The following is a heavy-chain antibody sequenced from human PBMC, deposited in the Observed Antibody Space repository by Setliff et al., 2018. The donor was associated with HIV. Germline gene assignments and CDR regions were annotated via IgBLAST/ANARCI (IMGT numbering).Heavy chain of an antibody. V-gene: IGHV4-4*07. J-gene: IGHJ4*02. CDR2: IYISGST. CDR3: ARHLLRGYIYIVFDY. Sequence: PSETLSLTCTVSGGSISSYYWSWIRQPAGKGLEWIGHIYISGSTNYNPSFNSRVTMSVDTSKNHFSLKLRSVTAADTAVYYCARHLLRGYIYIVFDYWGQGTLVTVSS. CDR1: GGSISSYY. D-gene: IGHD5-18*01.